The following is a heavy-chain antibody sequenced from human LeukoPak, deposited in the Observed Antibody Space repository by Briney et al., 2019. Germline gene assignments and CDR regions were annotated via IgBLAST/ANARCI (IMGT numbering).Heavy chain of an antibody. Sequence: GASVKVSCKASGYTLNKFGMSWVRQAPRQGLEWLGWINTYNGNTKLGEKFQGRVTMTTDTSTSIVYMELTSLRTDDTAVYFRARDTPQHLKRFDYWGQGTLITVSS. J-gene: IGHJ4*02. V-gene: IGHV1-18*01. CDR2: INTYNGNT. CDR3: ARDTPQHLKRFDY. CDR1: GYTLNKFG. D-gene: IGHD6-13*01.